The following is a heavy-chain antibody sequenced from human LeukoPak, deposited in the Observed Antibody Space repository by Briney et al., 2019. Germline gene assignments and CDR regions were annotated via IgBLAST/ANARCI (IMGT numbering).Heavy chain of an antibody. Sequence: SETLSLTCTVSGGSISSYYWSWIRQPPGKGLEWIGYIYYSGGTNYNPSLKSRVTISVDTSKNQFSLKLSSVTAADTAVYYCARGRKGSWYFDLWGRGTLVTVSS. CDR3: ARGRKGSWYFDL. CDR2: IYYSGGT. D-gene: IGHD1-14*01. J-gene: IGHJ2*01. V-gene: IGHV4-59*01. CDR1: GGSISSYY.